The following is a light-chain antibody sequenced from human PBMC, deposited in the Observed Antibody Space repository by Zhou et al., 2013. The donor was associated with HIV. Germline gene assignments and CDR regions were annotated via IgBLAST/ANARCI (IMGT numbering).Light chain of an antibody. V-gene: IGKV3-20*01. J-gene: IGKJ1*01. Sequence: EIVLTQSPGTLSLSPGERATLSCRASQSVSNSYLAWYQQAPGQAPRLLIYGVSTRATGIPDRFSGSGYGTEFTLTISSLQPDDFATYYCQQYDSYPWTFGQGTKVDIK. CDR3: QQYDSYPWT. CDR2: GVS. CDR1: QSVSNSY.